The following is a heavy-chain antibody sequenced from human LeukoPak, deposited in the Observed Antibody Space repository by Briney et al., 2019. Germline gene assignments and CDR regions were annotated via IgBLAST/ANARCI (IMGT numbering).Heavy chain of an antibody. Sequence: GASLRISCKGSGYSFTNYWISWWRQMPGKGVECMGRIDPSDSYTNYSPSFQGHVTISADKSISTAYLQWSSLKASDTAMYYCARSMFASGSYYSRDYWGQGPLVTLSS. V-gene: IGHV5-10-1*01. D-gene: IGHD3-10*01. CDR1: GYSFTNYW. J-gene: IGHJ4*02. CDR3: ARSMFASGSYYSRDY. CDR2: IDPSDSYT.